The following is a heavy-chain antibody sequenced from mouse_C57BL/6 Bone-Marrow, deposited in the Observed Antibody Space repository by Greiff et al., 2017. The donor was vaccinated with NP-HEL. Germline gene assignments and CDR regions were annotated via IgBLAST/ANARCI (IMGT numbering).Heavy chain of an antibody. J-gene: IGHJ2*01. CDR3: ARDRYGSSEK. CDR1: GYTFTSYW. Sequence: QVQLQQPGAELVRPGTSVKLSCKASGYTFTSYWMHWVKQRPGQGLEWIGVIDPSDSYTNYNQKFKGKATLTVDTSSSIAYMQLSSLTSEDSAVYYCARDRYGSSEKWGQGTTLTVSS. V-gene: IGHV1-59*01. CDR2: IDPSDSYT. D-gene: IGHD1-1*01.